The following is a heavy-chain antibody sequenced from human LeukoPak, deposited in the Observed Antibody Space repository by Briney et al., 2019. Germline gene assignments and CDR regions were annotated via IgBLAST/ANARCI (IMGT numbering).Heavy chain of an antibody. J-gene: IGHJ4*02. CDR3: ARDTPEYYYGSGSPSY. CDR1: GFTFSSYA. V-gene: IGHV3-23*01. D-gene: IGHD3-10*01. Sequence: GGSLRLSCAASGFTFSSYAMSWVRQAPGKGLEWVSAISGSGGSTYYADSVKGRFTISRDNAKNSLYLQMNSLRAEDTAVYYCARDTPEYYYGSGSPSYWGQGTLVTVSS. CDR2: ISGSGGST.